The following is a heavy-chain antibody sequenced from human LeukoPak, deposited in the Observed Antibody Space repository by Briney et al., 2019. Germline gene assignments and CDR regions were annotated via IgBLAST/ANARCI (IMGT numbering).Heavy chain of an antibody. V-gene: IGHV1-46*01. CDR3: ASTQRITIFGVVISPPDY. J-gene: IGHJ4*02. D-gene: IGHD3-3*01. CDR1: GYTFTGYY. CDR2: VNPSGGST. Sequence: EASVKVSCKASGYTFTGYYMHWVRQAPGQGLEWMGIVNPSGGSTSYAQKFQGRVTMTRDTSTSTVYMELSSLRSEDTAVYYCASTQRITIFGVVISPPDYWGQGTLVTVSS.